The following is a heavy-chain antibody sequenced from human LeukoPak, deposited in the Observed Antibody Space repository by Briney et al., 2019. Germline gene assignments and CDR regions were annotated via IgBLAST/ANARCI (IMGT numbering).Heavy chain of an antibody. Sequence: KASETLSLTCTVSGASISSYYWSWIRQPPGKGLEWIGYIYYSGSTNYNPALKSRVTISEDTSKNQISLKLSPVTAADTAVYYCARVRGYYDSSGYDYWGQGTLVTVSS. J-gene: IGHJ4*02. CDR1: GASISSYY. CDR3: ARVRGYYDSSGYDY. CDR2: IYYSGST. V-gene: IGHV4-59*01. D-gene: IGHD3-22*01.